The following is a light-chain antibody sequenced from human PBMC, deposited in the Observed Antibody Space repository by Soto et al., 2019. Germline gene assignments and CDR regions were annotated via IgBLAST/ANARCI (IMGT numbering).Light chain of an antibody. CDR1: QSLRSS. CDR3: QQYNIWAQP. J-gene: IGKJ1*01. V-gene: IGKV3-15*01. Sequence: KTLYPAPLPVSLVGRVPLSCRASQSLRSSLAWYQQKPGQAPRLLIYDASTRATGIPARFSGSGSGTDFTLTIIGLQSEDFAVYYCQQYNIWAQPFGQGAKVDIK. CDR2: DAS.